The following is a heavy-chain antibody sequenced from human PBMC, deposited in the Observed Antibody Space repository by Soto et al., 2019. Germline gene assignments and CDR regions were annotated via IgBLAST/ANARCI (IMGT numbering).Heavy chain of an antibody. CDR1: GFTLSSYA. D-gene: IGHD6-19*01. CDR3: AREVEYTSAFGISSSFDY. J-gene: IGHJ4*02. V-gene: IGHV3-30-3*01. CDR2: ISKGGSNL. Sequence: GGSLRLSCAASGFTLSSYAIHWVRQAPGKGLEWVTVISKGGSNLYFADSVKGRFTISRDNSKNTLYLQMNSLRSEDTAVYYCAREVEYTSAFGISSSFDYWGRGTLVTVSS.